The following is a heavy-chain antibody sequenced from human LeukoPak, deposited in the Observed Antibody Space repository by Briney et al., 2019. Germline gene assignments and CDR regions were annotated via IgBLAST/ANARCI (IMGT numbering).Heavy chain of an antibody. D-gene: IGHD6-13*01. J-gene: IGHJ3*02. V-gene: IGHV4-59*01. CDR2: IYYSGST. Sequence: PSETLSLTCTVDAPSISSYYWSWIRQPPGKGLEWIGYIYYSGSTNYNPSLKSRVTISVDTSKNQFSLKLSSVTAADTAVYYCARRDSSSWYGPAFDIWGQGTMVTVSS. CDR3: ARRDSSSWYGPAFDI. CDR1: APSISSYY.